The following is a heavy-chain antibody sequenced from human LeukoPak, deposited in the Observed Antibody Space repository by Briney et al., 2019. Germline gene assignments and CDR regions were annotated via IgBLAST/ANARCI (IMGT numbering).Heavy chain of an antibody. Sequence: TGGSLRLSCAASGFTFSSYTMNCVRQAPGKGLEWVSSISSSSSYIYYADSVKCRFAISRDNAKNSLYLQMNSLRAEETAVYYCAVVRGVIWSVFMDVWGKGTTVTISS. CDR1: GFTFSSYT. CDR2: ISSSSSYI. CDR3: AVVRGVIWSVFMDV. D-gene: IGHD3-10*01. V-gene: IGHV3-21*01. J-gene: IGHJ6*03.